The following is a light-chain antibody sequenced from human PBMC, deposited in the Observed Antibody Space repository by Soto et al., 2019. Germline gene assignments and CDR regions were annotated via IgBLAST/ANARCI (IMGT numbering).Light chain of an antibody. V-gene: IGKV3-11*01. CDR2: DAS. J-gene: IGKJ5*01. Sequence: DILLTQSPATLSLSPGERATLSCRASQSFSGYLAWYQQKPGQAPRLLISDASKKATGIPARFSGRVSGTDFTLTISRLEPEDFAVYYSQQRRNWPPVITFGQGTRREIK. CDR1: QSFSGY. CDR3: QQRRNWPPVIT.